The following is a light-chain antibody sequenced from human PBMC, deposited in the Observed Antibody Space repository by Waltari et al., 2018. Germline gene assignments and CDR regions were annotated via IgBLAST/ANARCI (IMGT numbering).Light chain of an antibody. CDR3: QQYYSTPGT. Sequence: DIVMTQSPDSLAVSLGERATINCKSSQSVLYSSNNKNYLAWYQQKPGQPPKLLIYWASTRESGVPDLFSGSGSGTDFTLTISSLQAEDVAVYYCQQYYSTPGTFGQGTRLEIK. V-gene: IGKV4-1*01. CDR1: QSVLYSSNNKNY. J-gene: IGKJ5*01. CDR2: WAS.